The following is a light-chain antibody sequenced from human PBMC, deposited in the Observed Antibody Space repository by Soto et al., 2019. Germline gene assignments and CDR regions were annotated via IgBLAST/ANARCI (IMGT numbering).Light chain of an antibody. V-gene: IGLV2-14*01. CDR1: SSDVGGYNY. CDR2: DVS. CDR3: SSYAGSSTYV. Sequence: QSALTQPASVSGSPGQSITISCTGTSSDVGGYNYVSWYQQYPGKAPKLMIYDVSNRPSGVSNRFSGSKSGNTASLTISGLQSEDESDYCCSSYAGSSTYVFGTGTKVTVL. J-gene: IGLJ1*01.